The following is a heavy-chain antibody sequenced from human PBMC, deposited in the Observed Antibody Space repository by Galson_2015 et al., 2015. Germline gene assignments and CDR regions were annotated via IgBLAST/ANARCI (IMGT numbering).Heavy chain of an antibody. Sequence: LSLTCTVSGGSISSYYWSWIRPPPGRGLEWIGYIYYSGSTNYNPSLKSRVTISVDTSKNQFSLKLSSVTAADTAVYYCARGTPEYNWNDLGGGYYYYMDVWGKGTTVTVSS. CDR3: ARGTPEYNWNDLGGGYYYYMDV. J-gene: IGHJ6*03. CDR1: GGSISSYY. D-gene: IGHD1-1*01. V-gene: IGHV4-59*01. CDR2: IYYSGST.